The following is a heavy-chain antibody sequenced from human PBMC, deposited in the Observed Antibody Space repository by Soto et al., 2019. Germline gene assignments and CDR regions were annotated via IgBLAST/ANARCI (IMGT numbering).Heavy chain of an antibody. CDR1: GFTFSSYG. D-gene: IGHD3-3*01. J-gene: IGHJ6*02. Sequence: PGGSLRLSCAASGFTFSSYGMHWVRQAPGKGLEWVAVISYDGSNKYYADSVKGRFTISRDNAKNTLYLQMNSLRADDTAVYYCAKDSPHYDFWSGYRNYYYYGMDVWGQGTTFTVP. V-gene: IGHV3-30*18. CDR2: ISYDGSNK. CDR3: AKDSPHYDFWSGYRNYYYYGMDV.